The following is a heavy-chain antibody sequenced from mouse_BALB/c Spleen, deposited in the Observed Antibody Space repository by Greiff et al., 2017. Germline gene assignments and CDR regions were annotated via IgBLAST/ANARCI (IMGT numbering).Heavy chain of an antibody. Sequence: QVQLQQSGPELVKPGASVRISCKASGYTFTSYYIHWVKQRPGQGLEWIGWIYPGNVNTKYNEKFKGKATLTADKSSSTAYMQLSSLTSEDSAVYFCASSSWYYFDYWGQGTTLTVSS. CDR2: IYPGNVNT. D-gene: IGHD6-1*01. V-gene: IGHV1S56*01. J-gene: IGHJ2*01. CDR1: GYTFTSYY. CDR3: ASSSWYYFDY.